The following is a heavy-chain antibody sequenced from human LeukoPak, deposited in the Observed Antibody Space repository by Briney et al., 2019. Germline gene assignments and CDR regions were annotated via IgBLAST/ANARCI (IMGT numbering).Heavy chain of an antibody. Sequence: SQTLSLTCTVSGGSISSGGYIWSWHPPPDGKGLEWIVRIYDSGSDHYNPSIKSRVTISVDTYKNQFSLNTYSVTAADTAVYYCARDPRWLTPDFTSTSCYENYFDPWGQGTLVTVSS. D-gene: IGHD2-2*01. J-gene: IGHJ5*02. CDR2: IYDSGSD. V-gene: IGHV4-61*02. CDR3: ARDPRWLTPDFTSTSCYENYFDP. CDR1: GGSISSGGYI.